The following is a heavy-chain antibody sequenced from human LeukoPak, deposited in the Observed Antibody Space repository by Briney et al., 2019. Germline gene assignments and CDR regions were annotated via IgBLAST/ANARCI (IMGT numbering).Heavy chain of an antibody. V-gene: IGHV3-48*02. CDR1: AFXFSTDN. D-gene: IGHD1-26*01. CDR2: FSSSSGII. CDR3: ARGVSGSYSPFDY. Sequence: GGSLRLSCGASAFXFSTDNINWVRQAPGKGLEWLSYFSSSSGIIYYADSVRGRFTVSRDTAKNSVFLQMDSLRDDDTAVYYCARGVSGSYSPFDYWGQGTLVTVSS. J-gene: IGHJ4*02.